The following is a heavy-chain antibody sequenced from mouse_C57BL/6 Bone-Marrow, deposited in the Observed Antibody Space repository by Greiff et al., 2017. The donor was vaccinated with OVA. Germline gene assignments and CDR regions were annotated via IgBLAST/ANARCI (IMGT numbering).Heavy chain of an antibody. CDR2: ISYDGSN. V-gene: IGHV3-6*01. CDR1: GYSITSGYY. J-gene: IGHJ1*03. D-gene: IGHD2-10*02. Sequence: EVKLVESGPGLVKPSQSLSLTCSVTGYSITSGYYWNWIRQFPGNKLEWMGYISYDGSNNYNPSLKNRISITRDTSKNQFFLKLNSVTTEDTATDYCARRYGYGYFDVWGTGTTVTVSS. CDR3: ARRYGYGYFDV.